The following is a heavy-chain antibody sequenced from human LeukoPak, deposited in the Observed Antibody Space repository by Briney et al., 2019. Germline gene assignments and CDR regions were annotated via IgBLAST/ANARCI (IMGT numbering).Heavy chain of an antibody. J-gene: IGHJ2*01. V-gene: IGHV4-61*09. Sequence: PSETLSLTCTVSGGSISSGSYYWSWIRQPAGKGLEWIGHIYTSGSTNYNPSLKSRVTISVDTSKNQFSLKLSSVTAADTAVYYCAREVRGYSYGYRPTELYWYIDVWGRGTLVTVSS. CDR3: AREVRGYSYGYRPTELYWYIDV. CDR2: IYTSGST. D-gene: IGHD5-18*01. CDR1: GGSISSGSYY.